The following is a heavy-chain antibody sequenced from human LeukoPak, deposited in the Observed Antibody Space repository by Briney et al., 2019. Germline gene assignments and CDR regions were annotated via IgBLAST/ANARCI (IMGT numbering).Heavy chain of an antibody. CDR3: ARARRGYSYVLDY. CDR2: IYSDGST. CDR1: GFTISSNY. V-gene: IGHV3-66*01. J-gene: IGHJ4*02. D-gene: IGHD5-12*01. Sequence: PGGSLSLSCAASGFTISSNYMSWVRQAPGKGLEWVSVIYSDGSTFYADSVKGRFTISRDNSKNTLFLQMNSLRAEDTAVYYCARARRGYSYVLDYWGQGTLVTVSS.